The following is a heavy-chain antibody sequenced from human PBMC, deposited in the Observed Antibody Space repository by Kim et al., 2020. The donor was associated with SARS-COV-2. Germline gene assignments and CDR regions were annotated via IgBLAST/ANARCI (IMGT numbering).Heavy chain of an antibody. Sequence: GGSLRLSCAASGFTFDDYAMHWVRQAPGKGLEWVSGISWNSGSIGYADSVKGRFTISRDNAKNSLYLQMNSLRAEDTALYYCAKERKGHYYDSSGYPMTFQHWGQGTLVTVSS. D-gene: IGHD3-22*01. CDR1: GFTFDDYA. V-gene: IGHV3-9*01. CDR2: ISWNSGSI. CDR3: AKERKGHYYDSSGYPMTFQH. J-gene: IGHJ1*01.